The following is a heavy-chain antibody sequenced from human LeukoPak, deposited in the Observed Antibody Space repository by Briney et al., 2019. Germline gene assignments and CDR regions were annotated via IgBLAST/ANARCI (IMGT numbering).Heavy chain of an antibody. D-gene: IGHD6-6*01. Sequence: GESLKISCKGSGYSFASYWIAWVRQMPGKGLEWMGIIYPSDSDTKYSPSFQGQVTISADKSISTAYLQWSSLKASDTAMYYCARRDGSSYYYWGQGTLVTASS. J-gene: IGHJ4*02. CDR2: IYPSDSDT. CDR1: GYSFASYW. CDR3: ARRDGSSYYY. V-gene: IGHV5-51*01.